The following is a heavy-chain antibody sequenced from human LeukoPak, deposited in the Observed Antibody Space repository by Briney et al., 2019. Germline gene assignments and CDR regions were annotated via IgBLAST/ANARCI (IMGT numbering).Heavy chain of an antibody. Sequence: ASVKVSCKASGYTFTSYGISWVRQAPGQRLEWRGGISAYNGSTNYAQKLQGRVTMTTDTSTSTAYMELRSLRSDDTAVYYCARDPGPNYSYYYGMDVWGRGTTVTASS. CDR3: ARDPGPNYSYYYGMDV. D-gene: IGHD7-27*01. CDR1: GYTFTSYG. CDR2: ISAYNGST. V-gene: IGHV1-18*01. J-gene: IGHJ6*02.